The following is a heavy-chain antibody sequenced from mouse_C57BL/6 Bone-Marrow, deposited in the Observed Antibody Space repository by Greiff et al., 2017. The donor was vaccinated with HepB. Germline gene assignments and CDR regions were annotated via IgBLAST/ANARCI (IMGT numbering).Heavy chain of an antibody. Sequence: QVQLQQPGAELVRPGTSVKLSCKASGYTFTSYWMHWVKQRPGQGLEWIGVIDPSDSYTNYNQKFKGKATLTVDTSSSTAYMQLSSLTSEDSAVYYCARWDSLFDYWGQGTTLTVSS. CDR2: IDPSDSYT. CDR1: GYTFTSYW. D-gene: IGHD4-1*01. CDR3: ARWDSLFDY. J-gene: IGHJ2*01. V-gene: IGHV1-59*01.